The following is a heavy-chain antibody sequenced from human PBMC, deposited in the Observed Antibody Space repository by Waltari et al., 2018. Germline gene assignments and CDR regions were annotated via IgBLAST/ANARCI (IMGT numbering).Heavy chain of an antibody. CDR1: GFRFSSHD. CDR2: ISDNGIIT. J-gene: IGHJ4*02. D-gene: IGHD4-17*01. V-gene: IGHV3-23*04. Sequence: EVQLVESGGGLVQPGESLRLSCAGSGFRFSSHDMTWVRQAPEKGLEWVSSISDNGIITFYGDSVKGRFTISRDNSKSTLYHQLSGLRAEDTAVYYCAKKPYDHDYGDYFDYWGQGTLVTVSS. CDR3: AKKPYDHDYGDYFDY.